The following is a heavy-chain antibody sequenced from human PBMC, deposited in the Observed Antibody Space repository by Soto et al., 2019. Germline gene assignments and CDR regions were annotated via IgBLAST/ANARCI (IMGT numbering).Heavy chain of an antibody. D-gene: IGHD3-22*01. CDR2: FDPEDGET. J-gene: IGHJ4*02. CDR3: ATEPRRDYYDSSGYYALDY. CDR1: GYTLAGLS. Sequence: GASVEVCWKVCGYTLAGLSMHWVRHAPGKGLEWMGGFDPEDGETIYAQKFQGRVTMTEDTSTDTAYMELSSLRSEDTAVYYCATEPRRDYYDSSGYYALDYWGQGTLVTAPQ. V-gene: IGHV1-24*01.